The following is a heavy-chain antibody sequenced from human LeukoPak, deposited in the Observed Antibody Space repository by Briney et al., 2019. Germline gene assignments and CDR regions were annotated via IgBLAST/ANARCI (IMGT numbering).Heavy chain of an antibody. CDR1: GGSFSGYY. J-gene: IGHJ4*02. V-gene: IGHV4-34*01. CDR3: ARASIIAARGVYDY. Sequence: PSETLSLTCAVYGGSFSGYYWSWIRQPPGKGLEWIGEINHSGSTNYNPSLKSRVTISVDTSKNQFSLKPSSVTAADTAVYYCARASIIAARGVYDYWGQGTLVTVSS. CDR2: INHSGST. D-gene: IGHD6-6*01.